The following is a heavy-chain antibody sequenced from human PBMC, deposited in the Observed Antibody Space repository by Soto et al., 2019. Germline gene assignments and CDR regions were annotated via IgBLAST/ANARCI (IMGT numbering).Heavy chain of an antibody. CDR1: GFTFSSYG. J-gene: IGHJ4*02. D-gene: IGHD6-19*01. CDR3: ARDPNRVEQWPDY. Sequence: QVQLVESGGGVVQPGRSLRLSCAASGFTFSSYGMHWVRQAPGKGLEWVAVIWYDGSNKYYADSVKGRFTISRDNSKNTLYLQMNSLRAEDTAVYYCARDPNRVEQWPDYWGQGTLVTVSS. V-gene: IGHV3-33*01. CDR2: IWYDGSNK.